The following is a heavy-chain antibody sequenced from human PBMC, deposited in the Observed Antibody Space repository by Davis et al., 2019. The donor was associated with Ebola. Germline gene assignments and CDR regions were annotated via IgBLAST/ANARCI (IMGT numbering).Heavy chain of an antibody. CDR1: GYTFTSYY. V-gene: IGHV1-46*01. J-gene: IGHJ6*03. CDR3: ARDLNRDYYYYYMDV. CDR2: INPSGGST. Sequence: ASVKVSCKASGYTFTSYYMHWVRQAPGQGLEWMGWINPSGGSTTYAQKFQGRVTMTRDTSTSTVYMELSSLRSEDTAVYYCARDLNRDYYYYYMDVWGKGTTVTVSS. D-gene: IGHD1/OR15-1a*01.